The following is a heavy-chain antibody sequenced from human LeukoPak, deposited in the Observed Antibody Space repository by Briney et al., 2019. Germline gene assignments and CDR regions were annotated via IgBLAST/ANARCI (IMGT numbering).Heavy chain of an antibody. J-gene: IGHJ6*03. Sequence: GGSLRLSCAASGFTFSNYAMSWVRQAPGKGLEWVSTVSGGGDSTYYADSVKGRFTISRDNSRNTLYLQMNSLRAEDTALYHCAKIRFGDYYYYMDVWGKGTTVTVSS. CDR1: GFTFSNYA. CDR2: VSGGGDST. D-gene: IGHD3-3*01. CDR3: AKIRFGDYYYYMDV. V-gene: IGHV3-23*01.